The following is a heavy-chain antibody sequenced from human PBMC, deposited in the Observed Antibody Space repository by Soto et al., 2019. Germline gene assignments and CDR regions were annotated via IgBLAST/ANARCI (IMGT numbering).Heavy chain of an antibody. CDR2: IYYSGST. J-gene: IGHJ3*02. V-gene: IGHV4-31*03. Sequence: PSETLSLTCTVSGGSISSGGYYWSWIRQHPGKGLEWIGYIYYSGSTYYNPSLKSRVTISVDTSKNQFSLKLSSVTAADTAVYYCAREWGRGAAAGPYDAFDIWGQGTMVTVSS. D-gene: IGHD6-13*01. CDR1: GGSISSGGYY. CDR3: AREWGRGAAAGPYDAFDI.